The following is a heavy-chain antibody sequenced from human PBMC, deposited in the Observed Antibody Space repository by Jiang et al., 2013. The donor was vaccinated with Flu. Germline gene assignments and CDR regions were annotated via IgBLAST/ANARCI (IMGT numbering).Heavy chain of an antibody. CDR3: AKFPHYQFWSGP. CDR2: IYYNGST. D-gene: IGHD3-3*01. CDR1: GGSLSTFY. J-gene: IGHJ3*01. Sequence: SCTVSGGSLSTFYWSWIRQPPGKGLEWIGYIYYNGSTSGITHYNPSLESRVSISVDTSKNQFSLKMRSVTAADTAIYYCAKFPHYQFWSGPWGQGTMVTVSS. V-gene: IGHV4-59*01.